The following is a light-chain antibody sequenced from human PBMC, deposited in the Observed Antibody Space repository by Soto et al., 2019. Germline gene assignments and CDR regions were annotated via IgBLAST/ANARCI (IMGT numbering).Light chain of an antibody. V-gene: IGLV2-14*01. CDR1: SSDVGGYNY. J-gene: IGLJ1*01. CDR2: DVS. Sequence: HSVLTQPASVSGSPGQSITISCTGTSSDVGGYNYVSWYQQHPGKAPKLMIYDVSNRPSGVSNRFSGSKSGNTASLTISGLQAGDEAVYYCTSYTSSTPPFEPGTKSPS. CDR3: TSYTSSTPP.